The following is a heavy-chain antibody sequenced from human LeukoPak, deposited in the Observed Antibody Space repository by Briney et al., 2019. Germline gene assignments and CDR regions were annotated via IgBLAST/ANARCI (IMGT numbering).Heavy chain of an antibody. CDR1: GFTFSSYA. Sequence: GGSLRLSCAASGFTFSSYAMSWVRQAPGKGLEWVSAISGSGGSTYYADSVKGRFTISRDNPKNTLYLQMNSLRAEDTAVYYCAKQLGRITIFGSFDYWGQGTLVTVSS. J-gene: IGHJ4*02. V-gene: IGHV3-23*01. D-gene: IGHD3-3*01. CDR3: AKQLGRITIFGSFDY. CDR2: ISGSGGST.